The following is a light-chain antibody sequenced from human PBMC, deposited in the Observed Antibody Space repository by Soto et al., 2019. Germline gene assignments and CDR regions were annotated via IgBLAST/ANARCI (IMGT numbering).Light chain of an antibody. CDR3: QKYNTSPIS. CDR2: DAS. V-gene: IGKV1-16*02. CDR1: QGISNY. Sequence: DIQMTQSPSSLSASVGDRVTITCRASQGISNYLAWFQQKPGKAPKSLIYDASSLRSGVPSKFRGSGIGTDFTLTISRLQPEEFATYYFQKYNTSPISFGQGTRLEIK. J-gene: IGKJ5*01.